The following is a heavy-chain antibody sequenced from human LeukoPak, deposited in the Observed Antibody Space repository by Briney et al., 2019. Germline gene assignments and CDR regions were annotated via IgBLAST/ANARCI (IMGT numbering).Heavy chain of an antibody. CDR1: GYTFTSYY. D-gene: IGHD5-18*01. CDR2: INPSGGST. V-gene: IGHV1-46*01. J-gene: IGHJ4*02. Sequence: GASVKVPCKASGYTFTSYYMHWVRQAPGQGLEWMGIINPSGGSTSYAQKFQGRVTMTRDTSTSTVYMELSSLRSEDTAVYYCARDDARSTGYSYAYIDYWGQGTLVTVSS. CDR3: ARDDARSTGYSYAYIDY.